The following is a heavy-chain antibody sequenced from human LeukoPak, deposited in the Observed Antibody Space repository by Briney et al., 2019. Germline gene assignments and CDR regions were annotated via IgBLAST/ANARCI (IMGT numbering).Heavy chain of an antibody. Sequence: ASVRVSCKASGYTFTSYGISWVRQAPGQGLEWMGWISAYNGNTNYAQKLQGRVTMTTDTSTSTAYMELRSLRSYDTAVYYCARAGRAGAILPFRWFGPWGQGTLVTVPS. CDR1: GYTFTSYG. V-gene: IGHV1-18*01. CDR3: ARAGRAGAILPFRWFGP. D-gene: IGHD2-21*01. J-gene: IGHJ5*02. CDR2: ISAYNGNT.